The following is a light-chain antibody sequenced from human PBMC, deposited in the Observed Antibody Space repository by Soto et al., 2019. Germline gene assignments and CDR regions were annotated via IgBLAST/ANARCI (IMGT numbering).Light chain of an antibody. J-gene: IGKJ1*01. V-gene: IGKV3-20*01. CDR1: QTVSGRY. CDR2: DAS. CDR3: QHYGSSPWT. Sequence: EIVLTQSAGTLSLSPGERATLSCRASQTVSGRYLAWFQQKPGQTPRLLIYDASTRAAGVPDRFSGSGSGTDFSLTINRLEPEDFAVYCCQHYGSSPWTFGQGTKVEIK.